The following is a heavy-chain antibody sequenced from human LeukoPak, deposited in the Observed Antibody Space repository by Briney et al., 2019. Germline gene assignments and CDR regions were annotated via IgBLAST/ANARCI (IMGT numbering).Heavy chain of an antibody. D-gene: IGHD5-24*01. J-gene: IGHJ3*02. V-gene: IGHV1-69*01. Sequence: SVKVSCKASGGTFSSYAISWVRQAPGQGLEWMGGIIPIFGTANYAQKFQGRVTITADESTSTAYMELSSLSSEDTAVYYCARGRSRDGYNRRPDDAFDIWGQGTMVTVSS. CDR1: GGTFSSYA. CDR3: ARGRSRDGYNRRPDDAFDI. CDR2: IIPIFGTA.